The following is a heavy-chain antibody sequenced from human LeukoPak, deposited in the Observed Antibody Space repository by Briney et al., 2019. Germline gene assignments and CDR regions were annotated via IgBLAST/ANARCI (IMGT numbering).Heavy chain of an antibody. CDR3: ARRYDFSPFDY. J-gene: IGHJ4*02. Sequence: SETLSLTCTVSGGSISSSSYYWGWIRQPPGKGLEWTGGIYYSGSTYYNPSLKSRVTISVDTSKNQFSLKLSSVTAADTAVYYCARRYDFSPFDYWGQGTLVTVSS. D-gene: IGHD3-3*01. V-gene: IGHV4-39*01. CDR2: IYYSGST. CDR1: GGSISSSSYY.